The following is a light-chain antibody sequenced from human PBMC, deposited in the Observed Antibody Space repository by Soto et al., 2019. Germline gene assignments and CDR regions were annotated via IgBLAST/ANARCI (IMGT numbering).Light chain of an antibody. Sequence: EVVLTQSPGTLSLSPGERATLSCRASQSVSSYFAWYQQRPGQAHRLLIYAASSRATGIPDSFSGSGSGTDFTLTISRLEPEDFAMYYCHQYNFTPWTFGQGTKVEIK. CDR3: HQYNFTPWT. CDR2: AAS. CDR1: QSVSSY. V-gene: IGKV3-20*01. J-gene: IGKJ1*01.